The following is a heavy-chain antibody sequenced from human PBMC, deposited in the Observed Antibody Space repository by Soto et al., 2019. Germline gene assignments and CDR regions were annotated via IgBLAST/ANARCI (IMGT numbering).Heavy chain of an antibody. D-gene: IGHD5-18*01. CDR2: IYYSGST. Sequence: SETLSLTCTASGGSISRSTYYWGWIRQPPGKGLEWIGSIYYSGSTYYNPSLKSRVTISVDTSKNQFSLKLSSVTAADTAVYYCARERSAAMADYYYGMDVWGQGTTVTVSS. J-gene: IGHJ6*02. CDR3: ARERSAAMADYYYGMDV. CDR1: GGSISRSTYY. V-gene: IGHV4-39*02.